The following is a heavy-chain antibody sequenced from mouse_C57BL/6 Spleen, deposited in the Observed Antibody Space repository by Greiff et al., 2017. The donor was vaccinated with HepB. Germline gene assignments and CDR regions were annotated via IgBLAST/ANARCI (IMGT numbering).Heavy chain of an antibody. D-gene: IGHD1-2*01. CDR3: ARGRTTAYRTYFDV. J-gene: IGHJ1*03. Sequence: EVMLVESGGGLVKPGGSLKLSCAASGFTFSSYAMSWVRQTPEKRLEWVATISDGGSYTYYPDNVKGRFTISRDNAKNNLYLQMSHLKSEDTAMYYCARGRTTAYRTYFDVWGTGTTVTVSS. CDR2: ISDGGSYT. CDR1: GFTFSSYA. V-gene: IGHV5-4*03.